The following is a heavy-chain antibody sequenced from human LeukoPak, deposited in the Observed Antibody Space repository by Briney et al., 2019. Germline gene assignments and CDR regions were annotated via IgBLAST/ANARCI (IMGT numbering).Heavy chain of an antibody. CDR2: IYYSGST. V-gene: IGHV4-31*03. J-gene: IGHJ5*02. Sequence: SETLSLTCTVSGGSISSGGYYWSWIRQHPGKSLEWIGYIYYSGSTYYNPSLKSRVTISVDTSKNQSSLKLSSVTAADTAVYYCARVSYDFWSGYNNWFDPWGQGTLVTVSS. CDR1: GGSISSGGYY. CDR3: ARVSYDFWSGYNNWFDP. D-gene: IGHD3-3*01.